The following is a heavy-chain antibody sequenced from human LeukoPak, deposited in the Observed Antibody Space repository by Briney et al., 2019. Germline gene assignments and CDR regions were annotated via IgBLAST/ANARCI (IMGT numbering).Heavy chain of an antibody. V-gene: IGHV4-34*01. CDR1: GGSFSGYY. CDR2: INHSGST. D-gene: IGHD3-22*01. CDR3: ARGFGYYYDSSGYYAPYYFDY. J-gene: IGHJ4*02. Sequence: SETLSLTCAVYGGSFSGYYWSWIRQPPGKGLEWIGEINHSGSTNYNPSLKSRVTISVDTSKNQFSLKLSSVTAADTAAYYCARGFGYYYDSSGYYAPYYFDYWGQGTLVTVSS.